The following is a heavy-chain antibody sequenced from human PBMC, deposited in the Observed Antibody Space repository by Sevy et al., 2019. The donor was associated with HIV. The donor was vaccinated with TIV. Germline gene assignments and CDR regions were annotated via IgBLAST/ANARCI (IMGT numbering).Heavy chain of an antibody. CDR1: GFTVSNNY. CDR3: ARDPPGIAATGGG. CDR2: IYSGGTT. D-gene: IGHD6-13*01. J-gene: IGHJ4*02. Sequence: GGSLRLSCAASGFTVSNNYMNWVRQAPGKGLEWVSLIYSGGTTHYADSVKGRFTISRDHSKNTLYLQMNSLRAEVTAIYYCARDPPGIAATGGGWGQGILVTVSS. V-gene: IGHV3-53*01.